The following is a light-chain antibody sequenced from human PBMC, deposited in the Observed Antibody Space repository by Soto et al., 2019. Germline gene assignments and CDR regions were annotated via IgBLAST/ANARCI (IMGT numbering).Light chain of an antibody. CDR2: AAS. CDR3: KQSNSITWT. CDR1: QGSSTY. Sequence: DIQITQSPSSLSASVGNRVTITCRASQGSSTYLNWYQQKPGNAPKVLIYAASSLQSGVPSRFSGGGSETDFTLTISSLQPEDFATYSCKQSNSITWTFGKGTKVDIK. V-gene: IGKV1-39*01. J-gene: IGKJ1*01.